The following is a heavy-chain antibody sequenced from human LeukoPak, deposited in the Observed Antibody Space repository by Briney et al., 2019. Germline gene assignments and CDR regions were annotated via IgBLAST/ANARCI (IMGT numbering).Heavy chain of an antibody. D-gene: IGHD2-2*01. CDR1: GYTFTSYG. J-gene: IGHJ4*02. Sequence: ASVKVSCKASGYTFTSYGISWVRQAPGQGLERIGWISAYNGNTNYAQKLQGRVTMTTDASTSTAYMELRSLRSDDTAVYYCARDHIVVVPAALDYWGQGTLVTVSS. CDR3: ARDHIVVVPAALDY. V-gene: IGHV1-18*01. CDR2: ISAYNGNT.